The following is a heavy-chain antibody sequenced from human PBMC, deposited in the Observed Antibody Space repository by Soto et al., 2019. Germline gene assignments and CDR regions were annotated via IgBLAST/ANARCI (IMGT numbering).Heavy chain of an antibody. CDR3: ARVKECSSTSCYARDAFDI. Sequence: PGGSLRLSCAASGFIFSDYYMSWIRQAPGKGLEWVSYISTSGSNKYYADSVKGRFTISRDNAKNSLYLQMNSLRDEDTALYYCARVKECSSTSCYARDAFDIWGQGTMVTVSS. V-gene: IGHV3-11*01. CDR2: ISTSGSNK. J-gene: IGHJ3*02. D-gene: IGHD2-2*01. CDR1: GFIFSDYY.